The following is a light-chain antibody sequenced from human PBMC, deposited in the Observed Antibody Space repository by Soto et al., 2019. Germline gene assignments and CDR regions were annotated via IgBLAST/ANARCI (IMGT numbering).Light chain of an antibody. CDR2: GAS. CDR1: QSVSSSY. Sequence: EIVLTQSPGTLSLSPGERATLSCRASQSVSSSYLAWYQQKPGQAPRLRIYGASSRATGIPDRFSGSGSGTDFTLTISRLEPEDFAVYYCQQYGSSPEFGQGTKVEIK. J-gene: IGKJ1*01. CDR3: QQYGSSPE. V-gene: IGKV3-20*01.